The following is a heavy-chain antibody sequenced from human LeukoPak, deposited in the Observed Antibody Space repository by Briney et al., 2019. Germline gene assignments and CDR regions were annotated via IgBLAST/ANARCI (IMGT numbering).Heavy chain of an antibody. D-gene: IGHD1-26*01. J-gene: IGHJ1*01. CDR2: INPDSGDT. CDR1: GYTHTELS. V-gene: IGHV1-2*02. Sequence: ASVKVSCKVSGYTHTELSMHWVRQAPGQGLEWMGWINPDSGDTNSAQKFLGRVSMTRDTSISTAYMELTRLRSDDTALYYCAIYTGSYVRYFQHWGQGALVIVSS. CDR3: AIYTGSYVRYFQH.